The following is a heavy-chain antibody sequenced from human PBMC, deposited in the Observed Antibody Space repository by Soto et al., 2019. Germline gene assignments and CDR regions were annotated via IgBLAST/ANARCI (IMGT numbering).Heavy chain of an antibody. V-gene: IGHV1-3*01. CDR3: ARDFSIVIVAPGY. D-gene: IGHD5-12*01. J-gene: IGHJ4*02. CDR2: INAGNSDT. Sequence: ASVKVSCKSSGYTFTSYAMHWVRQAPGQRLEWMGWINAGNSDTTYSQKFQGRVTITSDTSASTAYMELTSLRSEDTAVYYCARDFSIVIVAPGYWGQGTQVTVSS. CDR1: GYTFTSYA.